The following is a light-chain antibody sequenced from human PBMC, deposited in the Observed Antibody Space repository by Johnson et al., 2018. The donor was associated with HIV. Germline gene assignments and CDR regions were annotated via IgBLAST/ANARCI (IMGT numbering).Light chain of an antibody. J-gene: IGLJ1*01. CDR3: GTWDNSLSAGV. V-gene: IGLV1-51*01. Sequence: QSVLTQPPSVSAAPGQKVTISCSGSTSKIGNNYVSWYQHLPGAAPKLLIYDSNKRPSGIPDRFSGSKSGTSATLGITGLQTEDEADYFCGTWDNSLSAGVFG. CDR2: DSN. CDR1: TSKIGNNY.